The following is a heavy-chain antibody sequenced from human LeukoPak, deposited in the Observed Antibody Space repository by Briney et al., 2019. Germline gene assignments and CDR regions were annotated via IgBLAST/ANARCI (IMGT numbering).Heavy chain of an antibody. D-gene: IGHD4-23*01. J-gene: IGHJ4*02. CDR3: ARVSYGGNSV. V-gene: IGHV4-34*01. CDR2: INHSGST. Sequence: KPSETLSLTCAVYGGSFSGYYWSWIRQPPGKGLEWIGEINHSGSTNYNPSLKSRVTISVDTSKNQFSLKLSSVTAADTAVYYCARVSYGGNSVWGQGTLVTVSS. CDR1: GGSFSGYY.